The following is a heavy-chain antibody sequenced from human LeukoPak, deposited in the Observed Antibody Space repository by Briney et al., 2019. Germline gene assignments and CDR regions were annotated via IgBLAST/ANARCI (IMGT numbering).Heavy chain of an antibody. CDR2: INYSGST. D-gene: IGHD3-22*01. CDR3: ARLTYDQYYFDY. CDR1: GGSISSGDYY. Sequence: PSETLSLTCTVSGGSISSGDYYWSWIRQPPGKGLEWIGSINYSGSTNYNPSLKSRVTISVDTSKNQFSLKLSSVTAADTAVYYCARLTYDQYYFDYWGQGTLVTVSS. V-gene: IGHV4-30-4*01. J-gene: IGHJ4*02.